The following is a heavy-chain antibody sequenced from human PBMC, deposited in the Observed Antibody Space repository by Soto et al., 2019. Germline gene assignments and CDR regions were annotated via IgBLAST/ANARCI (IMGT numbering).Heavy chain of an antibody. J-gene: IGHJ5*01. CDR2: IYWDSDK. Sequence: QITLKESGPALLEPTQTLTLTCSLSGLSLTTPGVGVGWLRQAPGKALECLAIIYWDSDKRYNPSLKTRLTSTKHCANYRPVLSTTYIGSVYFPIYYCAQRVSYRTICFVGWFDSWGQGTLVTVS. D-gene: IGHD2-2*01. CDR3: AQRVSYRTICFVGWFDS. CDR1: GLSLTTPGVG. V-gene: IGHV2-5*02.